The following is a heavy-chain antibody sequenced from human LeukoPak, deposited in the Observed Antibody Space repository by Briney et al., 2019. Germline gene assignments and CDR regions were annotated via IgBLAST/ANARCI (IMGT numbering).Heavy chain of an antibody. CDR2: IKQDGSEK. CDR1: GFTLNNYW. CDR3: ARDRPQQWLVRGQRGYYYYMDV. D-gene: IGHD6-19*01. Sequence: GGSLRLSCAASGFTLNNYWMTWVRQAPGMGLEWVANIKQDGSEKYYVGSVKGRFTISRDIAKNSLYLQMNSLRAEDTAVYYCARDRPQQWLVRGQRGYYYYMDVWGKGTTVTISS. V-gene: IGHV3-7*01. J-gene: IGHJ6*03.